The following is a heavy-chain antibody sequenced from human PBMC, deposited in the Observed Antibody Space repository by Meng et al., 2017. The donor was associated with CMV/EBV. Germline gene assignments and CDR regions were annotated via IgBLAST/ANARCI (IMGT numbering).Heavy chain of an antibody. CDR3: ARVSNLHFDY. V-gene: IGHV4-61*01. Sequence: QVQLQESGPGLVQPSETLSLTCTVSGGSVSSSSYYWSWIRQPPGKGLEWIGYIYYSGSTNYSPSFKSRVTISVDTSKNQFSLKLSSVTAADTAVYYCARVSNLHFDYWGQGTLVTVSS. CDR2: IYYSGST. CDR1: GGSVSSSSYY. J-gene: IGHJ4*02. D-gene: IGHD4-11*01.